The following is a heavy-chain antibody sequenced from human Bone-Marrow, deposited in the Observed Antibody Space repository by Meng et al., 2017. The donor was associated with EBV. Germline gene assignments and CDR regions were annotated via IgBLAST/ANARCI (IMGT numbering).Heavy chain of an antibody. Sequence: VEMSKTAAELEDAEYSVRLPCKASGGTVKSYAISCVRQAPGQGLEWIGGIIPIFGTANYAQKFQGRVTITADESTSTAYMELSSLRSEDTAVYYCARDCSGSYNNWFDPWGQGTLVTVSS. J-gene: IGHJ5*02. CDR2: IIPIFGTA. V-gene: IGHV1-69*01. CDR3: ARDCSGSYNNWFDP. CDR1: GGTVKSYA. D-gene: IGHD1-26*01.